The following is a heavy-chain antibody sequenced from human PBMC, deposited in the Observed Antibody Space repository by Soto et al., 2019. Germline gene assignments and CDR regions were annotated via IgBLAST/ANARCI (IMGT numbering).Heavy chain of an antibody. D-gene: IGHD2-8*02. Sequence: QVQLVESGGGLVKPGGSLRLSCAASGFTFSDYYMSWIRQAPGKGLEWVSYISSSGSTIYYADSVKGRFTISRDNAKNSLYLQMNSLSAEDTAVYYCATHEKRWGRFVPERFDYWGQGTLVTVSS. J-gene: IGHJ4*02. V-gene: IGHV3-11*01. CDR2: ISSSGSTI. CDR3: ATHEKRWGRFVPERFDY. CDR1: GFTFSDYY.